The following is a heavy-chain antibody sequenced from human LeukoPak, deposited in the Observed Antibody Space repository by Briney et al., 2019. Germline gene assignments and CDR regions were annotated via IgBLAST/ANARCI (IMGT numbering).Heavy chain of an antibody. CDR1: GFTFSSYA. CDR3: ARDHILMVYAITYYNYYGMDV. Sequence: GRSLRLSCAASGFTFSSYAMHWVRQAPGKGLEWVAVISYDGSNKYYADSVKGRFTISRDNSKNTLYLQMNSLRAEDTAVYYCARDHILMVYAITYYNYYGMDVWGQGTTVTVSS. D-gene: IGHD2-8*01. J-gene: IGHJ6*02. V-gene: IGHV3-30-3*01. CDR2: ISYDGSNK.